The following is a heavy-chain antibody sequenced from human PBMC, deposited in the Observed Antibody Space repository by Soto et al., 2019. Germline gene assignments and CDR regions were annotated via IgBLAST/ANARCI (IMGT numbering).Heavy chain of an antibody. CDR2: IYYSGST. Sequence: QVQLQESGPGLVKPSETLSLTCTVSGGSISSSSYFWVWIRQPPGKGLECIGNIYYSGSTYYSPSLKSPVTISVDTSKNQFSLKLNSVTAADTAIYYCAIHQNIMVVTAARGFDIWGQGTMVTVSS. V-gene: IGHV4-39*01. J-gene: IGHJ3*02. D-gene: IGHD2-21*02. CDR1: GGSISSSSYF. CDR3: AIHQNIMVVTAARGFDI.